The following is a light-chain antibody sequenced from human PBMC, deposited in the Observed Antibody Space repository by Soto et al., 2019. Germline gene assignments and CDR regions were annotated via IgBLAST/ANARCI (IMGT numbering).Light chain of an antibody. CDR1: SSDVGAYNY. J-gene: IGLJ3*02. CDR2: DVS. V-gene: IGLV2-11*01. Sequence: QSALTQPRSVSGSPGQSVTISCTGTSSDVGAYNYVSWYQPHPGKVPKLMIYDVSRRPSGVPDRFSGSKSGTTASLTISGLQADDEADYYCCSYAGSYTLVFGGGTKLTVL. CDR3: CSYAGSYTLV.